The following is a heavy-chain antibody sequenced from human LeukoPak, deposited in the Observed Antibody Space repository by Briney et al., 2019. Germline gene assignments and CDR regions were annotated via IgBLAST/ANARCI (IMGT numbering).Heavy chain of an antibody. CDR3: ARKRVYYYDSSGYTYFDY. CDR2: INHSGST. Sequence: SETLSLTCAVYGGSFSGYYWSWIRQPPGKGLEWIGEINHSGSTNYNPSLKSRVTKSVDTSKNQFSLKLSSVTAADTAVYYCARKRVYYYDSSGYTYFDYWGQGTLVTVSS. J-gene: IGHJ4*02. V-gene: IGHV4-34*01. D-gene: IGHD3-22*01. CDR1: GGSFSGYY.